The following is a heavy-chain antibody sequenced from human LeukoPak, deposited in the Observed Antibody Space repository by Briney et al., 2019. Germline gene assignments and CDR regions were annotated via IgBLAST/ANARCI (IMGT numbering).Heavy chain of an antibody. J-gene: IGHJ2*01. CDR2: INPTSGAT. CDR3: ARSRYYYDSSGYYDYWYFDL. V-gene: IGHV1-2*02. D-gene: IGHD3-22*01. Sequence: ASVKVSCKASGYSFTGYYLHWVRQAPGQGLEWVGWINPTSGATNYAQKFQGRVTMTRDTSISTAYMELSRLRSDDTAVYYCARSRYYYDSSGYYDYWYFDLWGRGTLVTVSS. CDR1: GYSFTGYY.